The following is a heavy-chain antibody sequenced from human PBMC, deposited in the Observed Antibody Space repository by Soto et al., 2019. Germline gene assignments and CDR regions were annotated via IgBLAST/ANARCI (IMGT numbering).Heavy chain of an antibody. V-gene: IGHV2-5*02. CDR3: AHRPYYCDYGGSFDC. CDR2: IYWDDDK. CDR1: GISLSTSGVG. J-gene: IGHJ4*02. D-gene: IGHD4-17*01. Sequence: QITLKESGPTLVKPTQTLTLTFTCSGISLSTSGVGVGWIRQPPGNALEWLALIYWDDDKRYSPSLKSRRTTNRDTSKSQVGRTMTNMDPVDTATYYCAHRPYYCDYGGSFDCWGQGTLVTVSS.